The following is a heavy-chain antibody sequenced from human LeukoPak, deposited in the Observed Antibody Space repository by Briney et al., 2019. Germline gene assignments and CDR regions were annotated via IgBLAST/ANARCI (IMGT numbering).Heavy chain of an antibody. CDR1: AFTFSDYG. CDR3: AKAPGYYDRSGYPDAFDI. J-gene: IGHJ3*02. D-gene: IGHD3-22*01. V-gene: IGHV3-23*01. Sequence: WGSLRLSCAASAFTFSDYGMVWVRQAPGKGLEWVSAISSSGGSTYYADSVKGRFTISRDNSKNTLYLQMNSLRAEDTAVYYCAKAPGYYDRSGYPDAFDIWGQGTMVTVSS. CDR2: ISSSGGST.